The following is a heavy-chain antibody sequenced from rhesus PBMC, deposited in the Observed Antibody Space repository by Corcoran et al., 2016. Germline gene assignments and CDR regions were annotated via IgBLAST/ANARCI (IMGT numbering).Heavy chain of an antibody. CDR2: IYGNSAST. CDR3: AREGAAHCSDSGCSNHVD. CDR1: GGSISGYYY. Sequence: QVKLQQWGEGLVKPSETLSLTCAVYGGSISGYYYWSWLRPPPGKGREWIGYIYGNSASTNYNPSLKNRVTISKDTSKNQFSLKLSSVTAADTAVYYCAREGAAHCSDSGCSNHVDWGQGVLVTVSS. J-gene: IGHJ4*01. D-gene: IGHD2-33*01. V-gene: IGHV4-73*01.